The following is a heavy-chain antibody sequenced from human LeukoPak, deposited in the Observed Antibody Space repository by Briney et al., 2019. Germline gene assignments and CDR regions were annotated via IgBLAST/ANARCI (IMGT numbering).Heavy chain of an antibody. CDR2: IYPGDSDT. V-gene: IGHV5-51*01. CDR1: GYSFTSYW. J-gene: IGHJ5*02. Sequence: GESLKISCKGSGYSFTSYWIGWARQMPGKGLEWMGIIYPGDSDTRYSPSFQGQVTISADKSISTAYLQWSSLKASDTAMYYCARLSYYGSGSPLWFDPWGQGTLVTVSS. CDR3: ARLSYYGSGSPLWFDP. D-gene: IGHD3-10*01.